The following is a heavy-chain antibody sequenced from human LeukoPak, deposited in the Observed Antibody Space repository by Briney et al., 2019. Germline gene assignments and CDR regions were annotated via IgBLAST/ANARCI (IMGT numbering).Heavy chain of an antibody. CDR1: GGSFSGYY. J-gene: IGHJ5*02. Sequence: SETLSLTCAVYGGSFSGYYWSWIRQPPGKGLEWIGEINHSGSPNYNPSLKSRVTISVDTSKNQFSLKLSSVTAADTAVYYCARGLGYCSGGSCYSFRYNWFDPWGQGTLVTVSS. CDR2: INHSGSP. CDR3: ARGLGYCSGGSCYSFRYNWFDP. D-gene: IGHD2-15*01. V-gene: IGHV4-34*01.